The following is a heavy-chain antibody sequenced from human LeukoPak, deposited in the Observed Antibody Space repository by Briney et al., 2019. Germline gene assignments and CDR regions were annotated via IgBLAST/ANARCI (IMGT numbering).Heavy chain of an antibody. V-gene: IGHV3-30*04. Sequence: GRSLRLSCPASGFTFSTYAMHWVRQAAGKGREWEAVISYDGSSRYYAASVKGRFTISRDNSKNTLYLQMNSLRAEDTAAYYCARARSSYGYGDAFDIWGQGTMVTVSS. D-gene: IGHD5-18*01. CDR1: GFTFSTYA. CDR3: ARARSSYGYGDAFDI. CDR2: ISYDGSSR. J-gene: IGHJ3*02.